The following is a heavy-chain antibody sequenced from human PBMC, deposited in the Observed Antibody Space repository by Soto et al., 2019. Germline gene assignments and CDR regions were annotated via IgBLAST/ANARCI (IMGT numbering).Heavy chain of an antibody. Sequence: GGSLRLSCAASGFTFSSYAMSWVRQAPGKGLEWVSAISGSGGSTYYADSVKGRFTISRDNSKNTLYLQMNSLRAEDTAVYYCAKDRPEKTYYYDSSGPIWGQGTLVTVSS. CDR1: GFTFSSYA. D-gene: IGHD3-22*01. V-gene: IGHV3-23*01. CDR2: ISGSGGST. CDR3: AKDRPEKTYYYDSSGPI. J-gene: IGHJ4*02.